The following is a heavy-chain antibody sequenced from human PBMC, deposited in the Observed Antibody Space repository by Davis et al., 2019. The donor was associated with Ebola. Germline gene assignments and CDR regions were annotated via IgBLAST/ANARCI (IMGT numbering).Heavy chain of an antibody. CDR3: LGGRYGEPFDY. CDR2: IYYSVSA. D-gene: IGHD1-14*01. CDR1: GGSIRSYY. J-gene: IGHJ4*02. Sequence: PGGSLRLSCSVSGGSIRSYYWTWIRQPPGKGLEWIGNIYYSVSAHDNPSLKSRVTISVDTSKNQVSLKLTSVTAADTAVYYCLGGRYGEPFDYWGQGILVTVSS. V-gene: IGHV4-59*01.